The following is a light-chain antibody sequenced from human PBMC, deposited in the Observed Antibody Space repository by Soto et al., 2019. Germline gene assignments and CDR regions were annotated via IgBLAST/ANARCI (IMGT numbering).Light chain of an antibody. CDR3: QQYGDSAYT. J-gene: IGKJ2*01. CDR2: GAS. CDR1: QSVSSSY. V-gene: IGKV3-20*01. Sequence: DIVLTQSPGTLSLSPGERATLSCRASQSVSSSYLAWYQQKPGQAPRLLIYGASSRATGIPDRFSGSGSGTDFTLTISRLETEDFAVYYCQQYGDSAYTFGQGTKLEIK.